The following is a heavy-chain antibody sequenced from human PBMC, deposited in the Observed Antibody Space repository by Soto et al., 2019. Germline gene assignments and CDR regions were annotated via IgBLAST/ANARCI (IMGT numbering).Heavy chain of an antibody. CDR3: AREFPDYESRHSYFAY. D-gene: IGHD3-16*01. V-gene: IGHV6-1*01. Sequence: SRTLSLTCTISGDSVSGNSAAWNWIRQSPSRGLEWLGRTYYRSKWYNDYAVSVKSRITVTPDTSKNQFSLHLNSVTPEDTAVYYCAREFPDYESRHSYFAYWGQGALVIVSS. CDR1: GDSVSGNSAA. J-gene: IGHJ4*02. CDR2: TYYRSKWYN.